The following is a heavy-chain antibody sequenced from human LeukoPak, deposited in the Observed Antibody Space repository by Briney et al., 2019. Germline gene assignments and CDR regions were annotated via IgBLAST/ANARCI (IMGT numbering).Heavy chain of an antibody. CDR2: ISGRGDVI. CDR1: GFTFSNYE. J-gene: IGHJ3*02. CDR3: ARVYGGNSYDAFDI. Sequence: GGSLRLSCAASGFTFSNYEMNWVRQAPGKGLEWVSYISGRGDVIYYADSVKGRFTISRDNAKNTLYLQMNSLRAEDTAVYYCARVYGGNSYDAFDIWGQGTMVTVSS. D-gene: IGHD4-23*01. V-gene: IGHV3-48*03.